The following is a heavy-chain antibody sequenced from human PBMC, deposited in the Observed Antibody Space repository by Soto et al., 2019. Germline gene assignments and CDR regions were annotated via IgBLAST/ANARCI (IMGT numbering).Heavy chain of an antibody. CDR1: GGSISSSSYY. D-gene: IGHD3-9*01. Sequence: ETLSLTCTVSGGSISSSSYYWGWIRQPPGKGLEWIGSIYYSGSTYYNPSLKSRVTISVDTSKNQFSLKLSSVTAADTAVYYCARAAGNDILTGYYGGRDAFDIWGQGTMVTVSS. V-gene: IGHV4-39*07. CDR2: IYYSGST. CDR3: ARAAGNDILTGYYGGRDAFDI. J-gene: IGHJ3*02.